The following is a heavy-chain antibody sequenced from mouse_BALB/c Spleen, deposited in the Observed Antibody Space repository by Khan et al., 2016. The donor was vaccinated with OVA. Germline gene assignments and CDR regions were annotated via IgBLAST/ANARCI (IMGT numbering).Heavy chain of an antibody. CDR2: INPNNGGT. D-gene: IGHD1-1*02. CDR3: TRSGYGTLAY. CDR1: GYTFTSYY. V-gene: IGHV1S81*02. J-gene: IGHJ3*01. Sequence: VQLQESGAELVKPGASVRLSCKASGYTFTSYYLYWVKPRPGQGLEWIGDINPNNGGTNFNEKFRTKATLTVDKSSNTAYMELSRLTSEDSAVYYCTRSGYGTLAYWGQGTLVTVSA.